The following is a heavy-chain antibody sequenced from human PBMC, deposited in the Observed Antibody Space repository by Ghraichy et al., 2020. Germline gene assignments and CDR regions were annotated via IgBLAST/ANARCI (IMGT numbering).Heavy chain of an antibody. D-gene: IGHD1-14*01. Sequence: ASVKVSCKASGNSFPRYGVSWLRQVPEQGPEWIGWISGYNDNTNYAQQFQDRATLTTDKSTNTAYMELNSLKSDDTAVYYCATVTEDWFFDLWGRGTLVTVSS. J-gene: IGHJ2*01. CDR2: ISGYNDNT. V-gene: IGHV1-18*01. CDR1: GNSFPRYG. CDR3: ATVTEDWFFDL.